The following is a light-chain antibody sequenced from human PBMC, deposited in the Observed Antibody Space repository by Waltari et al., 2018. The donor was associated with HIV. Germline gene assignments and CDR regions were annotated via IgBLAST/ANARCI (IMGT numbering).Light chain of an antibody. CDR2: DVS. CDR1: SRDVGDLNF. J-gene: IGLJ3*02. V-gene: IGLV2-14*03. CDR3: TSYASITSWV. Sequence: QSALTQPASVSGSPGQSITISCTGTSRDVGDLNFVSWYQQHPGKAPKLMIYDVSHRSSGIPDRFSGSKSDNTASLTISGLQAEDEADYYCTSYASITSWVFGGGTKVTVL.